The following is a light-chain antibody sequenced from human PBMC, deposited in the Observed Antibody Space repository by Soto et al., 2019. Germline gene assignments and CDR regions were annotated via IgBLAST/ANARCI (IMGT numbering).Light chain of an antibody. Sequence: QSVLTQPPSVSGAPGQRVTISCTGSSSNIGAGYDVHWYQQFPGTAPKLLIYDNSNRPSGVPDRFSGSKSGTSASLAITGLQAEDEADYYCQSYDSSLSAVVFGGGIKLTVL. J-gene: IGLJ2*01. CDR2: DNS. CDR3: QSYDSSLSAVV. CDR1: SSNIGAGYD. V-gene: IGLV1-40*01.